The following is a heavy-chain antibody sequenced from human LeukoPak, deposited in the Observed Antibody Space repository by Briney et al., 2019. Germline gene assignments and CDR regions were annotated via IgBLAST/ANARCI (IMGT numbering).Heavy chain of an antibody. CDR1: GFSLSAYG. CDR3: ARSQSSSLIDY. Sequence: GGSLRLSCAASGFSLSAYGVHWVRQAPGKGLEWVAVIWYDGTSKDYADSVKGRFTFSRDNSKNTLYLQMNSLTVEDTAVYYCARSQSSSLIDYWGQGTWSPSPQ. V-gene: IGHV3-33*01. J-gene: IGHJ4*02. CDR2: IWYDGTSK. D-gene: IGHD6-13*01.